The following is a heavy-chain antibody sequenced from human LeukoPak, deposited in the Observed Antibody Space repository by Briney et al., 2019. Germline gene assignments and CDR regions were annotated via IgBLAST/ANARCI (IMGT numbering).Heavy chain of an antibody. J-gene: IGHJ4*02. CDR3: ARAPDNYGIDDY. V-gene: IGHV1-46*04. CDR1: GYTFTRYY. CDR2: INLSAGST. D-gene: IGHD5-18*01. Sequence: GASVKVSCKASGYTFTRYYMHWVRQAPGQGLEWMGIINLSAGSTSYAPKLQGRVTLTRDTSTSTVYMELSSLGYEDTAIYYCARAPDNYGIDDYWGQGTLLTVSS.